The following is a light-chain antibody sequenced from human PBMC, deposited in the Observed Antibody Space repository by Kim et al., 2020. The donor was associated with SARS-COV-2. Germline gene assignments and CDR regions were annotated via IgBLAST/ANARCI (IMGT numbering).Light chain of an antibody. CDR2: YDN. J-gene: IGLJ3*02. V-gene: IGLV3-21*04. CDR3: EMWAGRSGPDVV. Sequence: PGKRVRIAGGGNDLGRDSGHWYQQKAGQAPVLIISYDNDRPSGIHERFSGSTSGNTATLTISRVGAGDEADYYCEMWAGRSGPDVVFGGGTQLTVL. CDR1: DLGRDS.